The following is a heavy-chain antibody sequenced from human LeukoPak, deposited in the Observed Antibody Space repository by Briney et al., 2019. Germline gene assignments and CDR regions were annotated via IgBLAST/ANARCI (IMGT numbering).Heavy chain of an antibody. CDR1: GFTFSSYA. CDR2: ISSNGGST. V-gene: IGHV3-64*01. J-gene: IGHJ4*02. CDR3: AKGAAGSYSMYDY. D-gene: IGHD1-26*01. Sequence: GGSLRLSCAASGFTFSSYAMHWVRQAPGKGLEYVSAISSNGGSTYYANSVKGRFTISRDNSKNTVYLQMNSLRADDTAVYYCAKGAAGSYSMYDYWGQGTLVTVSS.